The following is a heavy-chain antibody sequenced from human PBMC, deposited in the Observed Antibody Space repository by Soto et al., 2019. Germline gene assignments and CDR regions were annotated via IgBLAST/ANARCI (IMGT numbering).Heavy chain of an antibody. CDR3: ARVTYYYGSGSYYNVNYGMDV. CDR2: INHSGST. D-gene: IGHD3-10*01. J-gene: IGHJ6*02. Sequence: SETLSLTCTVSGGSISSYYWSWIRQPPGKGLEWIGEINHSGSTNYNPSLKSRVTISVDTSKNQFSLKLSSVTAADTAVYYCARVTYYYGSGSYYNVNYGMDVWGQGTTVTVSS. CDR1: GGSISSYY. V-gene: IGHV4-34*01.